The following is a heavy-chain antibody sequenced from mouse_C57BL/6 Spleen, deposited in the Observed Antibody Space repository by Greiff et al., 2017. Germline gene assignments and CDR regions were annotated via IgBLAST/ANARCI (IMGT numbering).Heavy chain of an antibody. CDR1: GFTFSSYA. D-gene: IGHD1-1*01. V-gene: IGHV5-4*01. Sequence: EVMLVESGGGLVKPGGSLKLSCAASGFTFSSYAMSWVRQTPEKRLEWVATFSAGGSYTYYPENVKGRFTISRENSKNNLYLQMSQLKSEDTAMYYCARDEGTTGYFDVWGTGTTVTVSS. CDR2: FSAGGSYT. J-gene: IGHJ1*03. CDR3: ARDEGTTGYFDV.